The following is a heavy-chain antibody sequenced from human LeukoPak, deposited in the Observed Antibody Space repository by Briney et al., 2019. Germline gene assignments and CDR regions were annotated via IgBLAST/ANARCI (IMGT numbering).Heavy chain of an antibody. Sequence: QPGGSLRLSCVASGFYFGGHAMHWLRQAPGKGLEWVAYITYGSDTIFYADSVKGRFTISRDNSKNTRYLQMNSLRAEDTAVYYCARDPGRLKYSSSWPSTGMDVWGQGTTVTVSS. CDR3: ARDPGRLKYSSSWPSTGMDV. D-gene: IGHD6-13*01. CDR2: ITYGSDTI. CDR1: GFYFGGHA. J-gene: IGHJ6*02. V-gene: IGHV3-48*01.